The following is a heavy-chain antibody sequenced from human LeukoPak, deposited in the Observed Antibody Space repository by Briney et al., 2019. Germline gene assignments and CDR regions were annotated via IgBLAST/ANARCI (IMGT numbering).Heavy chain of an antibody. D-gene: IGHD3-22*01. CDR3: ARGGGKGYYDSSGYYNFDH. CDR1: GFTFDDYG. Sequence: GGSLRLSCAASGFTFDDYGMSWVRQAPGKGLEWVSGINWNGGSTGYADSVKGRFTISRDNAKNSLYLQMNSLRAEDTALYYCARGGGKGYYDSSGYYNFDHWGQGTLVTVSS. J-gene: IGHJ4*02. CDR2: INWNGGST. V-gene: IGHV3-20*04.